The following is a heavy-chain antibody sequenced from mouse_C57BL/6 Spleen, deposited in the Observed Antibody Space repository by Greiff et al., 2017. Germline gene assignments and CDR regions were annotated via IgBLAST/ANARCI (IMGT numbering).Heavy chain of an antibody. Sequence: QVQLQQSGPELVKPGASVKISCKASGYAFSSSWMNWVKQRPGKGLEWIGRIYPGDGDTNYNGKFKGKATLTADKSSSTAYMQLSSLTSEDSAVYFCARYTTVVLSYYFDYWGQGTTLTVSS. CDR1: GYAFSSSW. D-gene: IGHD1-1*01. CDR3: ARYTTVVLSYYFDY. V-gene: IGHV1-82*01. CDR2: IYPGDGDT. J-gene: IGHJ2*01.